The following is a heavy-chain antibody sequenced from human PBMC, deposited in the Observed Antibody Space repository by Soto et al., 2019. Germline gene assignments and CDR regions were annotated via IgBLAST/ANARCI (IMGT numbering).Heavy chain of an antibody. J-gene: IGHJ4*02. Sequence: QVQLVQSGAEVKKPGASVKVSCKASGNIFTDYYMHWVRQAPGQGLEWLGWINPKGGRTHFAQKFQGRVTMTWDTSISTGYMHLSSLTSDDTALYFCGRGRAPDPSGDYWGQGTQVTVSS. CDR2: INPKGGRT. D-gene: IGHD6-19*01. CDR1: GNIFTDYY. CDR3: GRGRAPDPSGDY. V-gene: IGHV1-2*02.